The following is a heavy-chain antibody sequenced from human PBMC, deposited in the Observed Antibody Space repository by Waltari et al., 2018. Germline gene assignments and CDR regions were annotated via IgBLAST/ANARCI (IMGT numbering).Heavy chain of an antibody. CDR1: GFTFSRYA. Sequence: EVQLLESGGGLVQHGGSLRLSCAASGFTFSRYAISCGRQAPGKGLEWVSAISGSGGSTYYADSVKGRFTISRDNSKNTLYLQMNSLRAEDTAVYYCAKFSLHQQLEDYWGQGTLVTVSS. CDR2: ISGSGGST. D-gene: IGHD6-6*01. J-gene: IGHJ4*02. CDR3: AKFSLHQQLEDY. V-gene: IGHV3-23*01.